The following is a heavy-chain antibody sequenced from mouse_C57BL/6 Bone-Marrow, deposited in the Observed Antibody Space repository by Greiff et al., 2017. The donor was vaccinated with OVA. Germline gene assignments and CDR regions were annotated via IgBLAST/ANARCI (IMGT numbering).Heavy chain of an antibody. D-gene: IGHD1-1*01. CDR2: IDPETGGT. V-gene: IGHV1-15*01. CDR3: TREEDITTVVARFDY. Sequence: VQLQQSGAELVRPGASVTLSCKASGYTFTDYEMHWVKQTPVHGLEWIGAIDPETGGTAYNQKFKGKAILTADKSSSTAYMELRSLTSEDSAVYYCTREEDITTVVARFDYWCQGTTLTVSS. CDR1: GYTFTDYE. J-gene: IGHJ2*01.